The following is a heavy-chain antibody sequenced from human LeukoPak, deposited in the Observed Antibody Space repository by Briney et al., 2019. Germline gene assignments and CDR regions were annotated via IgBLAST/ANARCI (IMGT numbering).Heavy chain of an antibody. CDR2: IYNSGST. D-gene: IGHD2-15*01. J-gene: IGHJ5*02. Sequence: SETLSLTCSVSTGFVSSYYWSWIRQPAGKGPEWIGRIYNSGSTNYNPSLKSRVTMSIDTSKNQFSLRLSAVTAADTAVYYCARGILSSGIGWFDPWGQGTLVTVSS. V-gene: IGHV4-4*07. CDR3: ARGILSSGIGWFDP. CDR1: TGFVSSYY.